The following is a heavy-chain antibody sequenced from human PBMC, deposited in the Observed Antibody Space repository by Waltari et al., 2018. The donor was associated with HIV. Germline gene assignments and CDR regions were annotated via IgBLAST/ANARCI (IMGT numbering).Heavy chain of an antibody. CDR3: ARDEAEMATLTAFDI. J-gene: IGHJ3*02. CDR1: RFTFSSYS. Sequence: EVQLVESGGGLVKPGGSLRLSCAASRFTFSSYSMNWVRQAPGKGRGWVSSISSGSVYIYYADSVKGRFTISRDNAKNSLYLQMNSLRAEDTAVYYCARDEAEMATLTAFDIWGQGTMVTVSS. D-gene: IGHD5-12*01. V-gene: IGHV3-21*01. CDR2: ISSGSVYI.